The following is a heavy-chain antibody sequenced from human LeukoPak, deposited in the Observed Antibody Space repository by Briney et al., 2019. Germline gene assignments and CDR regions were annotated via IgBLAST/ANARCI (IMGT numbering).Heavy chain of an antibody. CDR1: GYTFTGYY. J-gene: IGHJ6*02. CDR2: INPNSGGT. D-gene: IGHD4-4*01. CDR3: AKELYSTSDFYYGMDV. V-gene: IGHV1-2*02. Sequence: ASVKVSCKASGYTFTGYYMHWVRQAPGQGLEWMGWINPNSGGTNYAQKFQGRVTMTRDTSISTAYMELSRLRSDDTAVYYCAKELYSTSDFYYGMDVWGQGTTVTVSS.